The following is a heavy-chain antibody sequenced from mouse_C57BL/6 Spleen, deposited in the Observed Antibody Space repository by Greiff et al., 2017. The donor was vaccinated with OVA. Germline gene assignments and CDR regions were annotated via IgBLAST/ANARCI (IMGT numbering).Heavy chain of an antibody. Sequence: VQVVESGPGLVQPSQSLSITCTVSGFSLTSYGVHWVRQSPGKGLEWLGVIWSGGSTDYNAAFISRLSISKDNSKSQVFFKMNSLQADDTAIYYCARTIYYGNSYYFDYWGQGTTLTVSS. CDR3: ARTIYYGNSYYFDY. D-gene: IGHD2-1*01. CDR2: IWSGGST. J-gene: IGHJ2*01. V-gene: IGHV2-2*01. CDR1: GFSLTSYG.